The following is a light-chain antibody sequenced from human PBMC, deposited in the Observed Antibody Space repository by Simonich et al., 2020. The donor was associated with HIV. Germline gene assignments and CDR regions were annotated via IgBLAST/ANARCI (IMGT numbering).Light chain of an antibody. Sequence: QPVLTRPPSVSGAPGQRVTISCTGGSSNIGAGYEVHWYQQLPGIAPKLLIYGNNKRPAGGPDDFSVSQSGTKASAAITGLQAEDEAANYCAAWDASMSGWVFGGGTKLTVL. CDR2: GNN. CDR3: AAWDASMSGWV. J-gene: IGLJ2*01. CDR1: SSNIGAGYE. V-gene: IGLV1-40*01.